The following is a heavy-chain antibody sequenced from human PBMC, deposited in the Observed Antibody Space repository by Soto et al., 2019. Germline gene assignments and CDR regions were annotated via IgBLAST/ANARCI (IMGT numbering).Heavy chain of an antibody. CDR2: INPSDGTT. D-gene: IGHD3-3*01. CDR3: ARGTTIFGVVTPTPPFDY. V-gene: IGHV1-46*01. CDR1: GGTSTSHD. J-gene: IGHJ4*02. Sequence: SVKVSCKASGGTSTSHDIPLVRQAPGQGLEWMGIINPSDGTTSYAHKFQGRVTMTRDTSTSTVYMELSSLRSEDTAVYYFARGTTIFGVVTPTPPFDYWGQGTLVTVSS.